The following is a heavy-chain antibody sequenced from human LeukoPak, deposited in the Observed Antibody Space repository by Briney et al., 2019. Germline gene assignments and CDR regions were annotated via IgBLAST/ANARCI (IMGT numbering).Heavy chain of an antibody. CDR2: IWYDGSNK. CDR1: VFTISSYG. CDR3: ARVLGDYYDSSGFDY. Sequence: GRSLRLSSAACVFTISSYGMHWVRHAPGKGLEWVAVIWYDGSNKYYADSVKGRFTISRDNSKNTLYLQMNRLRAEDTAVYYCARVLGDYYDSSGFDYWGQGTLVTVSS. V-gene: IGHV3-33*01. D-gene: IGHD3-22*01. J-gene: IGHJ4*02.